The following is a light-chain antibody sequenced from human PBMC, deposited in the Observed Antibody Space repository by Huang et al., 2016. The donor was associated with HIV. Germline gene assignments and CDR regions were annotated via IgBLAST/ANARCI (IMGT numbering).Light chain of an antibody. Sequence: EIVMTQSPATLSVSAGERATLSCRASQSVGSKLAWYQQNPGQAPRLLIYDASTRATGIPARFGGSGSGTEFTLTISSLQSEDFAFYYCQQYNDWPDTFGQGTKVEIK. CDR1: QSVGSK. J-gene: IGKJ1*01. CDR3: QQYNDWPDT. CDR2: DAS. V-gene: IGKV3-15*01.